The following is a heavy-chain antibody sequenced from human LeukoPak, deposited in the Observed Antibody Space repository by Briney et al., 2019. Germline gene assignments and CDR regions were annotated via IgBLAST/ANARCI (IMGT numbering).Heavy chain of an antibody. Sequence: ASVKVSCKASGYTFTSYGISWVRQAPGQGLEWMGIINPSGGSTSYAQKFQGRVTMTRDMSTSTVYMELSSLRSEDTAVYYCAREIGPIQLHLWGSAFDYWGQGTLVTVSS. CDR3: AREIGPIQLHLWGSAFDY. J-gene: IGHJ4*02. CDR2: INPSGGST. V-gene: IGHV1-46*01. D-gene: IGHD5-18*01. CDR1: GYTFTSYG.